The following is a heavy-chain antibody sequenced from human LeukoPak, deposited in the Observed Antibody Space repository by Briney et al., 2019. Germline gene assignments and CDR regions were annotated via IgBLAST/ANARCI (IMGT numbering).Heavy chain of an antibody. J-gene: IGHJ6*03. CDR2: INHSGST. CDR1: GGSFSGYY. D-gene: IGHD3-22*01. V-gene: IGHV4-34*01. Sequence: PSETLSLTCAVYGGSFSGYYWSWIRQPPGKGLEWIGEINHSGSTNYNPSLKSRVTISVDKSKNQFSLKLSSVTAADTAVYYCAGSDSSGYKPPGYYYYYMDVWGKGTTVTVSS. CDR3: AGSDSSGYKPPGYYYYYMDV.